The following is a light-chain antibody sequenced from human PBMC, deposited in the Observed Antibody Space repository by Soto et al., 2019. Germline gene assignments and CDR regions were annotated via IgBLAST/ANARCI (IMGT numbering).Light chain of an antibody. Sequence: QSALTQPASVSGSPGQSITISCTGTSSDFGGSSYVSWYQQHPGKAPKLMIYDVRNRPSGISNRFSGSKSGNTASLTISGLQAEDEAEYYCSSYTSSGTRYVFGTGTKVTVL. CDR3: SSYTSSGTRYV. V-gene: IGLV2-14*01. J-gene: IGLJ1*01. CDR1: SSDFGGSSY. CDR2: DVR.